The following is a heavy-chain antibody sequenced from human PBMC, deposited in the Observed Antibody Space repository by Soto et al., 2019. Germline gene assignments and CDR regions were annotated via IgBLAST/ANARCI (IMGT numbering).Heavy chain of an antibody. CDR1: GGSVSSGSYY. CDR3: ASSDTAMVNDY. V-gene: IGHV4-61*01. J-gene: IGHJ4*02. D-gene: IGHD5-18*01. CDR2: IYYSGST. Sequence: QVQLQESGPGLVKPSETLSLTCTVSGGSVSSGSYYWSWIRQPPGKGLEWIGYIYYSGSTNYNPSLKSRVTISVDTSKNQFSLKLSSVTAADTAVYYCASSDTAMVNDYWGQGTLVTVSS.